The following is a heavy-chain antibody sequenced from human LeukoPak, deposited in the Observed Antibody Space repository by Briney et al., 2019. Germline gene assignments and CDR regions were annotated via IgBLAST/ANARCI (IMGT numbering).Heavy chain of an antibody. CDR2: ISSSNHAI. CDR3: ARGYYSLGYFDY. Sequence: GGSLRLSCAASGFIFSSYSMGWVRQAPGKGLEWLSYISSSNHAIYYADSVKGRFTISSDNAKNSLFLQMNSLRDEDTAVYYCARGYYSLGYFDYWGQGALVTVSS. CDR1: GFIFSSYS. D-gene: IGHD3-22*01. V-gene: IGHV3-48*02. J-gene: IGHJ4*02.